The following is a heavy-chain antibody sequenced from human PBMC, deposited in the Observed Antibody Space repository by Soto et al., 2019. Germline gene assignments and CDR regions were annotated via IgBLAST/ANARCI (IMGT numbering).Heavy chain of an antibody. D-gene: IGHD3-22*01. V-gene: IGHV1-69*01. CDR1: GGTFSNHA. Sequence: QVQLVQSGAEVRKPGSSVKVSCKASGGTFSNHAISWVRQAPGQGPEWMGGIIPIPGTTSYPQKVQGRVTIRRDESMTTAYMELSSLRSDDTAVYYCARGPDRSGFYLFDFWGQGTLVTVSS. J-gene: IGHJ4*02. CDR2: IIPIPGTT. CDR3: ARGPDRSGFYLFDF.